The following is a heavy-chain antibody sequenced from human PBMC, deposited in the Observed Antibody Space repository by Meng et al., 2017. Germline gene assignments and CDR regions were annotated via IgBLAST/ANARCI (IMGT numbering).Heavy chain of an antibody. V-gene: IGHV4-4*02. CDR1: GGSISSSNW. D-gene: IGHD2-15*01. CDR3: ARGLLDIVVVVAATPRSWFDP. CDR2: IYHSGST. Sequence: GSLRLSCAVSGGSISSSNWWSWVRQPPGKGLEWIGEIYHSGSTNYNPSLKSRVTISVDTSKNQFSLKLSSVTAADTAVYYCARGLLDIVVVVAATPRSWFDPWGQGTLVTVSS. J-gene: IGHJ5*02.